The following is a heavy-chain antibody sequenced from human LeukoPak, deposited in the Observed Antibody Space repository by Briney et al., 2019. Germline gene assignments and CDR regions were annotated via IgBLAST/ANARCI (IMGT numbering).Heavy chain of an antibody. D-gene: IGHD3-22*01. Sequence: PGGSLRLSCVASGFRFSGYAIHWVRQAPGKGLEWVALISYNGGRKDYADSVKGRFTIDRDNSKNTVYLQMNSQRPDDTAIYFCARQEARNYYYEGLDYWGQGNLVTVSS. V-gene: IGHV3-30*04. J-gene: IGHJ4*02. CDR1: GFRFSGYA. CDR3: ARQEARNYYYEGLDY. CDR2: ISYNGGRK.